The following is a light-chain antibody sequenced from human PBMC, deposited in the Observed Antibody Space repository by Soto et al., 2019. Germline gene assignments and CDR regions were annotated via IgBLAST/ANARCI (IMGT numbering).Light chain of an antibody. CDR3: CSYSSSTTDV. CDR1: SSDVGAYNF. V-gene: IGLV2-14*03. Sequence: QSVLTQPASVSGSLGQSITISCTGTSSDVGAYNFVSWYQHHPGKAPKLMIYDVSERPSGVSNRFSGSKSANTASLTISGLQAEDEADYFCCSYSSSTTDVFGTGTKVTVL. J-gene: IGLJ1*01. CDR2: DVS.